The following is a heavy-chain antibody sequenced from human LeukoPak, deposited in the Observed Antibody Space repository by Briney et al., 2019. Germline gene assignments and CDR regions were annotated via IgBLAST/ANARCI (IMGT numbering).Heavy chain of an antibody. J-gene: IGHJ4*02. CDR3: ARVGPGVYCSSTSCYLDY. CDR2: INPNSGGT. CDR1: GYTFTGYY. V-gene: IGHV1-2*06. D-gene: IGHD2-2*01. Sequence: GASVKVSCKASGYTFTGYYMHWVRQAPGQGLEWMGRINPNSGGTNYAQKFQGRVTMTRDTSISTAYMELSRLRSDDTAVYYCARVGPGVYCSSTSCYLDYWGQGTLVTVSS.